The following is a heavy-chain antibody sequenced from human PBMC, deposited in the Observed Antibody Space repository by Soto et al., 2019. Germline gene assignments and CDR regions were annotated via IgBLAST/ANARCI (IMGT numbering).Heavy chain of an antibody. Sequence: EVQLLESGGGLVQPGGSLRLSCEASGFTFSSYAMSWVRRAPGKGLEWVSGMSGSGGSTYYADSVKGRFTVSRDNSKNTLYLQMSSLRSEDTAIYYCAKDPKATAWGYFDYWGQGTLVTVSS. J-gene: IGHJ4*03. V-gene: IGHV3-23*01. CDR2: MSGSGGST. CDR1: GFTFSSYA. D-gene: IGHD2-21*02. CDR3: AKDPKATAWGYFDY.